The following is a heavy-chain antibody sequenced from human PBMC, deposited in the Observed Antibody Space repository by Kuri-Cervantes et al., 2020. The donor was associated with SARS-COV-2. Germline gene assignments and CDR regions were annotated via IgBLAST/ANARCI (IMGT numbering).Heavy chain of an antibody. CDR3: ARIVGNDAFDI. J-gene: IGHJ3*02. CDR1: GGSISSYY. V-gene: IGHV4-38-2*01. Sequence: GSLRLSCSVSGGSISSYYWGWIRQPPGKGLEWIGSIYHSGSTYYNPSLKSRVTISVDTSKNQFSLKLSSVTAADTAVYYCARIVGNDAFDIWGQGTMVTVSS. CDR2: IYHSGST. D-gene: IGHD2-21*01.